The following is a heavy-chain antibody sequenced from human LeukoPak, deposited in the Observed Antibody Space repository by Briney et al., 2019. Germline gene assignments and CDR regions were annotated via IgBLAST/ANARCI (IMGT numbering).Heavy chain of an antibody. CDR2: IIPIFGTA. J-gene: IGHJ5*02. Sequence: SVKVSCKASGGTFSSYAISWVRQAPGQGLEWMGGIIPIFGTANYAQKFQGRVTITADESTSTAYMELSSLRSEDTAVYYCARNNRPTVTTPSWFDPWAREPWSPSPQ. D-gene: IGHD4-17*01. CDR3: ARNNRPTVTTPSWFDP. V-gene: IGHV1-69*13. CDR1: GGTFSSYA.